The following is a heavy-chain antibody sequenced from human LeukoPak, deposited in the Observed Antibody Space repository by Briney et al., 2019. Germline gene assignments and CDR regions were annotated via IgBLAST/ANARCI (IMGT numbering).Heavy chain of an antibody. CDR2: IRQDGSEK. CDR1: GFTFSSYA. Sequence: GGSLRLSCAASGFTFSSYAMSWVRQAPGKGLEWLANIRQDGSEKYYVDSVKGRFTISRDNAKNSLYLQMNSLRAEDTAVYYCARDRRGGSTSCYRGFDPWGQGTLVTVSS. V-gene: IGHV3-7*01. J-gene: IGHJ5*02. CDR3: ARDRRGGSTSCYRGFDP. D-gene: IGHD2-2*01.